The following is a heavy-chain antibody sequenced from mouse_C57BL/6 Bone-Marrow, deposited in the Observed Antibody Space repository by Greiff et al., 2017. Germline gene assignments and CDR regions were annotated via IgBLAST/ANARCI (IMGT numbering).Heavy chain of an antibody. Sequence: VQLKQSGAELVRPGASVTLSCTASGFNIKDDYMHWVKQRPEQGLEWIGWIDPENGDTEYASKFQGKATITADTSSNTAYLQLSSLTSEDTAVYYCTTDYGSSYPAWFAYWGQGTLVTVSA. J-gene: IGHJ3*01. CDR3: TTDYGSSYPAWFAY. D-gene: IGHD1-1*01. V-gene: IGHV14-4*01. CDR1: GFNIKDDY. CDR2: IDPENGDT.